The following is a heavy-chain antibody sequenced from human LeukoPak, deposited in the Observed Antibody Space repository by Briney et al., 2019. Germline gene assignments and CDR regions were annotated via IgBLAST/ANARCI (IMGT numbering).Heavy chain of an antibody. CDR2: ISAYNGNT. J-gene: IGHJ3*02. D-gene: IGHD1-1*01. CDR3: ARDLEWDRDAFDI. CDR1: GYTFTGYY. V-gene: IGHV1-18*04. Sequence: ASVKVSCKASGYTFTGYYMHWVRQAPGQGLEWMGWISAYNGNTNYAQKLQGRVTMTTDTSTSTAYMELRSLRSDDTAVYYCARDLEWDRDAFDIWGQGTMVTVSS.